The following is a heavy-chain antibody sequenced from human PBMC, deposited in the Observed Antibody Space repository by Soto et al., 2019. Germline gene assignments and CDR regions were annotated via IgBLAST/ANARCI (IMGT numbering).Heavy chain of an antibody. CDR3: ARVVNIVVVPAAGGSMDV. J-gene: IGHJ6*02. Sequence: SETLSLTCTVSGGSISSGDYYWSWIRHPPGKGLEWIGYIYYSGSTYYNPSLKSRVTISVDTSKNQFSLKLSSVTAADTAVYYCARVVNIVVVPAAGGSMDVWGQGTTVTVSS. V-gene: IGHV4-30-4*01. CDR1: GGSISSGDYY. CDR2: IYYSGST. D-gene: IGHD2-2*01.